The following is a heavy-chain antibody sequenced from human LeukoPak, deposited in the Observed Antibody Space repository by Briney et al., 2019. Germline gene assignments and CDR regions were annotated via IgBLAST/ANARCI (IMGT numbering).Heavy chain of an antibody. CDR1: GDTFSRYA. D-gene: IGHD1-7*01. J-gene: IGHJ6*03. Sequence: ASVKVSCKASGDTFSRYAISWVRQAPGQGLEWMGGTIPVLSTANYAQKFQDRVTITADESTSTTYMELSSLKSEDTAVYYCAKRRGLELLYYYYMDVWGKGTTVTVSS. V-gene: IGHV1-69*13. CDR3: AKRRGLELLYYYYMDV. CDR2: TIPVLSTA.